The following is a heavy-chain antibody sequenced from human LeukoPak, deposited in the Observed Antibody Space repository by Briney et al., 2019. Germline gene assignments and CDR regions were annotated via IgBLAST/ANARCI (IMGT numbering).Heavy chain of an antibody. V-gene: IGHV1-69*13. Sequence: GASVKVSCKASGYTFTGYYMHWVRQAPGQGLEWMGGIIPIFGTANYAQKFQGRVTITADESTSTAYMELSSLRSEDTAVYYCARRYYYDSSGDDAFDIWGQGTMVTVSS. CDR2: IIPIFGTA. D-gene: IGHD3-22*01. J-gene: IGHJ3*02. CDR3: ARRYYYDSSGDDAFDI. CDR1: GYTFTGYY.